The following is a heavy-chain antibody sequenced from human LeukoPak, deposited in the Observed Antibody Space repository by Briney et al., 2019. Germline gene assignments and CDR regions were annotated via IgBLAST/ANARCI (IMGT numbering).Heavy chain of an antibody. J-gene: IGHJ4*02. CDR2: IKQDGSEK. D-gene: IGHD3-3*01. Sequence: GGSLRLSCAASGFTVSSNYMSWVRQAPGKGLEWVANIKQDGSEKYYVDSVKGRFTISRDNAKNSLYLQMNSLRAEDTAVYYCASYYDFWSGYYNYWGQGTLVTVSS. V-gene: IGHV3-7*01. CDR3: ASYYDFWSGYYNY. CDR1: GFTVSSNY.